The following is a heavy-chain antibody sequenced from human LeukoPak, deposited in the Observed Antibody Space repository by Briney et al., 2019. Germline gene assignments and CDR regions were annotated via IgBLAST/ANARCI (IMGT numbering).Heavy chain of an antibody. Sequence: SETLSLTCAVSGDSISSGGYSWSWIRQPPGKGLEWIGEISHRGTTNYNTAFKSRVTLSVDTSKNQISLKLISVTAADTAVYYCARGSPKLDSWGQGTLVSVSS. CDR1: GDSISSGGYS. CDR2: ISHRGTT. CDR3: ARGSPKLDS. J-gene: IGHJ5*01. V-gene: IGHV4-30-2*01.